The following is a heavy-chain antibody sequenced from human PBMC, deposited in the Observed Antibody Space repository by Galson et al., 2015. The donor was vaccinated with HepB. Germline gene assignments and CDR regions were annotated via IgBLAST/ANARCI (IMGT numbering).Heavy chain of an antibody. CDR2: ISGSGGST. D-gene: IGHD1-26*01. CDR3: AKGWVPATLIDS. V-gene: IGHV3-23*01. CDR1: GFIFNNYA. J-gene: IGHJ4*02. Sequence: SLRLSCAASGFIFNNYAMSWVRQAPGKGLEWVSTISGSGGSTHYADSVKGRFTISGDNSKNTVYLQMNSLRAEDTALYYCAKGWVPATLIDSWGQGTLITVSS.